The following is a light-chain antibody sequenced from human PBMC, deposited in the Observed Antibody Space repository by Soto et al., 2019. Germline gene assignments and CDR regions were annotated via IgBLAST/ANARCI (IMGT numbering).Light chain of an antibody. CDR3: QQDGSAPPT. CDR1: QSVSRSY. CDR2: GPS. V-gene: IGKV3-20*01. Sequence: EIVLTQSPGTLSFSPGERATLSCRASQSVSRSYLDWYQQKPGQAPRLLIYGPSGRATGIPDRFSGSGSGTHFTLTISRLEPEDCAVDYCQQDGSAPPTVGRATKVEIK. J-gene: IGKJ1*01.